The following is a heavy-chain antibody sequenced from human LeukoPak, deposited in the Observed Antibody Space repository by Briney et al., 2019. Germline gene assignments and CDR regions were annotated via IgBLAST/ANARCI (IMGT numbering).Heavy chain of an antibody. CDR1: GGSISSYY. D-gene: IGHD5-18*01. CDR2: IYYSGST. J-gene: IGHJ5*02. CDR3: ARGYSYGQRWFDP. V-gene: IGHV4-59*01. Sequence: SETLSLTCTVSGGSISSYYWSWIRQPPGKGLEWIGYIYYSGSTNYNPSLKSRVTISVDTSKNQFSLKLSSVTAADTAMYYCARGYSYGQRWFDPWGQGTLVTVSS.